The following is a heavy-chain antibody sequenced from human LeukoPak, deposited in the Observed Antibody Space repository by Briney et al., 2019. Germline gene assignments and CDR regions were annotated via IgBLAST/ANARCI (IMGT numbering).Heavy chain of an antibody. V-gene: IGHV1-46*01. Sequence: ASVKVSCKASGYAFTSYYIHWVRQAPGQGLEWMAIINPSGGSTNYAQKFQGRVTMTRDTSTSTVYMELTSLRSEDTAVYYCARDPRPSYDSSDYYYPGDYWGQGTLVTVSS. CDR3: ARDPRPSYDSSDYYYPGDY. J-gene: IGHJ4*02. D-gene: IGHD3-22*01. CDR1: GYAFTSYY. CDR2: INPSGGST.